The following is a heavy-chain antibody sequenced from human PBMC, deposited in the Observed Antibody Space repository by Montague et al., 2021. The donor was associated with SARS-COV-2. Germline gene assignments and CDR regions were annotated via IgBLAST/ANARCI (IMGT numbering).Heavy chain of an antibody. CDR1: GFTFSSYA. J-gene: IGHJ3*02. D-gene: IGHD2-15*01. CDR3: AKVGHCSGGSCYWGGAFDT. V-gene: IGHV3-23*01. Sequence: SLRLSCAASGFTFSSYAMSWVRQAPGKGLEWVSAISGGGGSTYYADSVKGRFTISRDNSKNTLFLQMNSLRAEDTAVYFCAKVGHCSGGSCYWGGAFDTWGQGTMVTVSS. CDR2: ISGGGGST.